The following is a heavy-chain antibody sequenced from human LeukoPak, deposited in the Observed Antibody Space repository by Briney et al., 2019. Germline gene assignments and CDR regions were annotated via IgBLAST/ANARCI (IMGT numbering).Heavy chain of an antibody. CDR2: IYTTGNA. D-gene: IGHD3-22*01. Sequence: SETLSLTCTVSGGSISSYYWSWIRQPAGKGLEWIGRIYTTGNANYNPSLKSRVTMSIDTSKKQFSLNLSSVTALDTAVYSCARGKYYYDSNSSYRYFDPWGQGTLVTVSS. V-gene: IGHV4-4*07. CDR3: ARGKYYYDSNSSYRYFDP. CDR1: GGSISSYY. J-gene: IGHJ5*02.